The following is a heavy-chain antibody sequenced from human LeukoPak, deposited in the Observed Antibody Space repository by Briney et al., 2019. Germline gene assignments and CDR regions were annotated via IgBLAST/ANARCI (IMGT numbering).Heavy chain of an antibody. J-gene: IGHJ3*02. V-gene: IGHV3-48*03. CDR3: ARFYGSGTYEAFYI. CDR1: GFIFSNYD. D-gene: IGHD3-10*01. Sequence: PGGSLRLSCVASGFIFSNYDVNWVRQAPGKGLEWLAYISGSGSTEYYADSVKGRFTISRDNAKNSLYLYMNRLRAGDTAVYYCARFYGSGTYEAFYIWGQGTWVTVSS. CDR2: ISGSGSTE.